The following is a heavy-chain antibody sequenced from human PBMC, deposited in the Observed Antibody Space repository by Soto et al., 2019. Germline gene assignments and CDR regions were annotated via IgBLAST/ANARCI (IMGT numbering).Heavy chain of an antibody. CDR1: GYTFTSYG. D-gene: IGHD2-21*02. CDR2: ISAYNGNT. V-gene: IGHV1-18*04. CDR3: ARAYCGGDCYSYVDAFDI. J-gene: IGHJ3*02. Sequence: WASVKVSCKASGYTFTSYGISWVRQAPGQGLEWMGWISAYNGNTNYAQKLQGRVTMTTDTSTSTAYMELRSLRSDDTAVYYCARAYCGGDCYSYVDAFDIWGQGTMVTVSS.